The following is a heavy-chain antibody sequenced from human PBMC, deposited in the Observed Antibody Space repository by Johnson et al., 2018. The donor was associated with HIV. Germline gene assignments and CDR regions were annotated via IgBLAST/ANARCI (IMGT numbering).Heavy chain of an antibody. D-gene: IGHD4-17*01. V-gene: IGHV3-53*01. CDR1: GFTVSYNY. CDR2: IYSGGNT. J-gene: IGHJ3*01. CDR3: ARGYGDYSDFFDV. Sequence: VQLVESGGGLIQPGGSLRLSCVASGFTVSYNYMNWVRQAPGKGLEWVSVIYSGGNTFYADSGQGRFTISRDNSKNTLDLHMNSLRVEDTAVYYCARGYGDYSDFFDVWGQGTMVTVSS.